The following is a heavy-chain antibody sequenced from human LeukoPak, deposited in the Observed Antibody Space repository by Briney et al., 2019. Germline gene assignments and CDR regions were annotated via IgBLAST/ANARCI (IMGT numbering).Heavy chain of an antibody. V-gene: IGHV1-18*01. Sequence: GASVKVSCKASGYTFTSYGISWVRQAPGQGLEWMGWISAYNGNTNYAQKFQGRVTITADESTSTAYMELSSLRSEDTAVYYCASHPPGYCSGGSCYSPGYYYYYYMDVWGKGTTVTISS. CDR3: ASHPPGYCSGGSCYSPGYYYYYYMDV. J-gene: IGHJ6*03. CDR2: ISAYNGNT. D-gene: IGHD2-15*01. CDR1: GYTFTSYG.